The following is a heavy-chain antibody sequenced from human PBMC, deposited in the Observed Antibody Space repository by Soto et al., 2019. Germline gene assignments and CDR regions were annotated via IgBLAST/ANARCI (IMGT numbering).Heavy chain of an antibody. Sequence: PSETLSLTCTVSGGSITTSSHYWGWIRQSPGKGLECIGNIYYDGNTYYNPSLKSRVTISLDTSKNQISLRLTSVTDADAAVYYCARSSIELRVFMYPFDFWGQGTRVTVSS. CDR2: IYYDGNT. CDR3: ARSSIELRVFMYPFDF. D-gene: IGHD2-8*01. J-gene: IGHJ4*02. V-gene: IGHV4-39*01. CDR1: GGSITTSSHY.